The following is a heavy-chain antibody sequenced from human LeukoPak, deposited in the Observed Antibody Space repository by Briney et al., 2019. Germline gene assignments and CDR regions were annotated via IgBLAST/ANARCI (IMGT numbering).Heavy chain of an antibody. CDR2: IYHSGST. V-gene: IGHV4-38-2*01. D-gene: IGHD4-17*01. CDR1: GYSISSGYY. CDR3: ARYSTATTYDAFDI. Sequence: PSETLSLTCSVSGYSISSGYYWGWIRQPPGKGLEWIGSIYHSGSTYYNPSLKSRVTISVDTSKNQFSLKLSSVTAADTAVYYCARYSTATTYDAFDIWGQGTMVTVSS. J-gene: IGHJ3*02.